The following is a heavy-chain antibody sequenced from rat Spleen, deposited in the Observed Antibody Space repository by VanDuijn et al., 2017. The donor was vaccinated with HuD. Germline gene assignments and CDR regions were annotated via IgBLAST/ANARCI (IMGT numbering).Heavy chain of an antibody. CDR2: ITSGGSNT. J-gene: IGHJ2*01. V-gene: IGHV5-31*01. D-gene: IGHD1-6*01. CDR1: ELTFNNYW. CDR3: TTWDYYDNRFDY. Sequence: EVQLVESGGGLVQPGRSLTLSCVASELTFNNYWMTWIRQAPGKGLEWVATITSGGSNTYYPDSVTGRFSISRDNSKSILYLQMDSLRSEDTATYYCTTWDYYDNRFDYWGQGVMVTVSS.